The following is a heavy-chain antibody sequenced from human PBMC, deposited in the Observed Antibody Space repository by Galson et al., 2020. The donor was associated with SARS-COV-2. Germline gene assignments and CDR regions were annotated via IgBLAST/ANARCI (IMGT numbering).Heavy chain of an antibody. CDR2: MNPNSGNT. D-gene: IGHD3-22*01. CDR3: ARSKIGGNYYDSSGYYPIDAVDI. V-gene: IGHV1-8*01. Sequence: ASVKVSCKASGYTFTSYDINWVRQATGQGLEWMGWMNPNSGNTGYAQKFQGRVTMTRNTSISTAYMELSSLRSEDTAVYYCARSKIGGNYYDSSGYYPIDAVDIWGQGTMVTVSS. CDR1: GYTFTSYD. J-gene: IGHJ3*02.